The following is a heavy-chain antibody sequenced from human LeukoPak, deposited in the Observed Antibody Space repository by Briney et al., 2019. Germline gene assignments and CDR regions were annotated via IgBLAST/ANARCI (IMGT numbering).Heavy chain of an antibody. CDR3: ARGLGAYSSLN. CDR2: INPSGGST. Sequence: ASVKVSCKASGYTFTSYYMRWVRQAPGQGLEWMGMINPSGGSTNYAQKFQDRVTMTRDTSTSTVYMELSSLGSEDTAVYYCARGLGAYSSLNWGQGTLVTVSS. D-gene: IGHD3-22*01. V-gene: IGHV1-46*01. CDR1: GYTFTSYY. J-gene: IGHJ4*02.